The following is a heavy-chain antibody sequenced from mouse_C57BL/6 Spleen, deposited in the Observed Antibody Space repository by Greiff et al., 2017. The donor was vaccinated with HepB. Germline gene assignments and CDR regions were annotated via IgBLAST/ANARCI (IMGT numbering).Heavy chain of an antibody. CDR1: GYAFSSYW. V-gene: IGHV1-80*01. CDR3: VHYGSSPYAMDY. Sequence: QVQLKESGAELVKPGASVKISCKASGYAFSSYWMNWVKQRPGKGLEWIGQIYPGDGDTNYNGKFKGKATLTADKSSSTAYMQLISLTSEDSAVYFCVHYGSSPYAMDYWGQGTSVTVSS. CDR2: IYPGDGDT. J-gene: IGHJ4*01. D-gene: IGHD1-1*01.